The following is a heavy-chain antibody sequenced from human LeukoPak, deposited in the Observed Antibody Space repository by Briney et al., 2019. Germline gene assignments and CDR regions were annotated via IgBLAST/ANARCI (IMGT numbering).Heavy chain of an antibody. D-gene: IGHD2-21*01. Sequence: ASVKVSCKASGGTFSSYAISWVRQAPGQGLDWMGGIIPIFGTANYAQKFQGRVTITADESTSTAYMELSSLRSEDTAVYYCARAAYCGGDCYTFDYWGQGTLVTVSS. CDR1: GGTFSSYA. V-gene: IGHV1-69*13. CDR2: IIPIFGTA. J-gene: IGHJ4*02. CDR3: ARAAYCGGDCYTFDY.